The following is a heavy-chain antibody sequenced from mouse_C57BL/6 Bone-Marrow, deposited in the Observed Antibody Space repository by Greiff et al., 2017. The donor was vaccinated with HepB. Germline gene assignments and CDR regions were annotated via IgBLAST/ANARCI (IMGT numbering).Heavy chain of an antibody. J-gene: IGHJ1*03. Sequence: EVKLVESGPGLAKPSQTLSLTCSVTGYSITSDYWNWIRKFPGNKLEYMGYISYSGSTYYNPSLKSRISITRDTSKNQYYLQLNSVTTEDTATYYCARFHYYHGSSWYFDVWGTGTTVTVSS. CDR2: ISYSGST. V-gene: IGHV3-8*01. CDR3: ARFHYYHGSSWYFDV. D-gene: IGHD1-1*01. CDR1: GYSITSDY.